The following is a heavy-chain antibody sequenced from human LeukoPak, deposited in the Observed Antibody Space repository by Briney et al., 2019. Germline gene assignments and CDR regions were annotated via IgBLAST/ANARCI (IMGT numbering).Heavy chain of an antibody. J-gene: IGHJ4*02. Sequence: SETLSLTCTVSGGLISSGSYYWSWIRQPAGKGLEWIGRIYTSGSTNYNPSLKSRVTISVDTSKNQFSLKLSSVTAADTAVYYCARERYCSGGSCYPEFDYWGQGTLVTVSS. V-gene: IGHV4-61*02. CDR3: ARERYCSGGSCYPEFDY. CDR1: GGLISSGSYY. CDR2: IYTSGST. D-gene: IGHD2-15*01.